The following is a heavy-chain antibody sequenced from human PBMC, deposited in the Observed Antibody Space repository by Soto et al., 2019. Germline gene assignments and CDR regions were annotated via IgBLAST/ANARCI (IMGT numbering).Heavy chain of an antibody. Sequence: PSETLSLTCTVSGGSISSGGYYWSWIRQHPGKGLEWIGYINYSGSTDYNPSRKSRVTISVNTSKNQFSLKLSPVTAADTAVYDCARVTARYSYGPTSYYACIDVWGQGTLVTVSS. CDR2: INYSGST. V-gene: IGHV4-31*03. J-gene: IGHJ6*02. CDR3: ARVTARYSYGPTSYYACIDV. D-gene: IGHD5-18*01. CDR1: GGSISSGGYY.